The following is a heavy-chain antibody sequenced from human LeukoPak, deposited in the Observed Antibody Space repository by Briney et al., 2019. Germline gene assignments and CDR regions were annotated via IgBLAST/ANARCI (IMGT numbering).Heavy chain of an antibody. CDR2: ISAYNGNT. CDR1: GYTFTSYD. J-gene: IGHJ4*02. D-gene: IGHD1/OR15-1a*01. Sequence: ASVKVSCKASGYTFTSYDISWVRQAPGQGLERMGWISAYNGNTNYAQKLQGRVTMTTDTSTSTAYMELRSLRSDDTAVYYCARVQRRLIGITGTERPYYFDYWGQGTLVTVSS. V-gene: IGHV1-18*01. CDR3: ARVQRRLIGITGTERPYYFDY.